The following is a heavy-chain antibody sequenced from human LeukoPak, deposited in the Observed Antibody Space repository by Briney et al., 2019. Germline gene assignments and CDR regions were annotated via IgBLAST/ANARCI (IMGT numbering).Heavy chain of an antibody. Sequence: GGSLRLSCAACGFTFSTYEMNGVRQAPGKGLEWVSYIGTVPSNIYYADSVEGRFTISRDNAKNSLYLQMNSLRAEDTAVYYCARFYDNRGRDYWGQGTLVTVSS. V-gene: IGHV3-48*03. CDR2: IGTVPSNI. CDR3: ARFYDNRGRDY. D-gene: IGHD5/OR15-5a*01. J-gene: IGHJ4*02. CDR1: GFTFSTYE.